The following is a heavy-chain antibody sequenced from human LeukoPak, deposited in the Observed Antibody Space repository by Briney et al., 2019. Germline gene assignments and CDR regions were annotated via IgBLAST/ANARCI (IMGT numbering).Heavy chain of an antibody. J-gene: IGHJ6*02. D-gene: IGHD3-3*01. CDR3: ARDRRFNGMDV. CDR1: GGSISGYY. Sequence: SETLSLTCTVSGGSISGYYWSWIRQPPGKGLEWIGDIYYIGSTNYNPSLKSRVTISVGTSKNQFSLNLSSVTAADTAVYYCARDRRFNGMDVWGQGTTVTVSS. V-gene: IGHV4-59*01. CDR2: IYYIGST.